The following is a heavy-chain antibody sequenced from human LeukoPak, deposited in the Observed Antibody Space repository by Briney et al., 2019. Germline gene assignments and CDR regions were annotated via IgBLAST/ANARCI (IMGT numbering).Heavy chain of an antibody. J-gene: IGHJ4*02. D-gene: IGHD3-22*01. Sequence: GGSLRLSCAASGFTFSSYAMSWVRQAPGKGLEWVSAISGSGASTYYADSVKGRFTISRDNSKNTLYLQMNSLRAEDTAVYYCAKQPGSVVDSSGSLSRHWGQGTLVTVSS. CDR1: GFTFSSYA. V-gene: IGHV3-23*01. CDR3: AKQPGSVVDSSGSLSRH. CDR2: ISGSGAST.